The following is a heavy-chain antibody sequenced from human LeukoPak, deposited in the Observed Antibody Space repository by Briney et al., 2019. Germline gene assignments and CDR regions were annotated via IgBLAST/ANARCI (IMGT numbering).Heavy chain of an antibody. V-gene: IGHV4-30-2*01. CDR1: GGSISSGGYY. J-gene: IGHJ4*02. D-gene: IGHD3-10*01. CDR3: ARVGYYYYGSGSYLDY. Sequence: PSQTLSLTCTVSGGSISSGGYYWSWIRQPPGKGLEWIGYIYHSGSTNYNPSLKSRVTISVDKSKNQFSLKLSSVTAADTAVYYCARVGYYYYGSGSYLDYWGQGTLVTVSS. CDR2: IYHSGST.